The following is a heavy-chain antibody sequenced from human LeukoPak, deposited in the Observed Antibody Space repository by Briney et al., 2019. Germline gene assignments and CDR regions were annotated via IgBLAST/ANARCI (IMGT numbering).Heavy chain of an antibody. J-gene: IGHJ3*02. V-gene: IGHV4-31*03. CDR3: ARDRMGVLAFDI. Sequence: SETLSLTCTVSGGSINSGGYYWSWLRQHPGKGLEWIGYIYYSGSTYYNPSLKSRVTISVDTSKNQFSLKLSSVTAADTAVYYCARDRMGVLAFDIWGQGTMVTVSS. D-gene: IGHD2-8*01. CDR2: IYYSGST. CDR1: GGSINSGGYY.